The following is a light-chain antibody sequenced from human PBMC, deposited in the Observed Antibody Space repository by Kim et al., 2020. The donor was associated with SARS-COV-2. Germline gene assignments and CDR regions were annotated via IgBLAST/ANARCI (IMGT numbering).Light chain of an antibody. CDR2: EVS. Sequence: QLITISCTGTSSYVGGYKYVSWYQQHPGKAPKLVIYEVSNRPSGVSNRFSGSKSGNTASLTISGLQAEDEADYYCSSYIRGSTNYVFGTGTKVTVL. J-gene: IGLJ1*01. V-gene: IGLV2-14*01. CDR1: SSYVGGYKY. CDR3: SSYIRGSTNYV.